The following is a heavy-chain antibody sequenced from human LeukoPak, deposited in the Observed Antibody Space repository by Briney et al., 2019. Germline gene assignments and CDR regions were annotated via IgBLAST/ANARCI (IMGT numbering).Heavy chain of an antibody. Sequence: SETLSLTCIVSGGSISSISSNNYHWGWIRQPPGKGLEWIGSIYYSGSTYYNPSLKSRVTISVDTSKNQFSLKLSSVTAADTAVYYCARAAEVVAYFSYYYYYGMDVWGQGTTVTVSS. D-gene: IGHD2-15*01. V-gene: IGHV4-39*01. CDR3: ARAAEVVAYFSYYYYYGMDV. CDR1: GGSISSISSNNYH. J-gene: IGHJ6*02. CDR2: IYYSGST.